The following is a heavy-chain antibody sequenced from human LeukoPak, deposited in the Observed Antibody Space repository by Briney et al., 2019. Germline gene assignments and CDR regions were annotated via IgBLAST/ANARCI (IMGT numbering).Heavy chain of an antibody. J-gene: IGHJ3*01. CDR3: AKDTNGDYVGAFDS. Sequence: GGSLRLSCAASGLTFSNYAMTWVRQAPGKGLEWISSITGRGGTSYTDSVKGRFTVYRDNSKNTLYLQMNSLRVGDTALYYCAKDTNGDYVGAFDSWGQGTMVTVSS. CDR2: ITGRGGT. D-gene: IGHD4-17*01. CDR1: GLTFSNYA. V-gene: IGHV3-23*01.